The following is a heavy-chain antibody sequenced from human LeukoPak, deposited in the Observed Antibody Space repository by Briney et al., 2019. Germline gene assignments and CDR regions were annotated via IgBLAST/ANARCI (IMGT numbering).Heavy chain of an antibody. J-gene: IGHJ3*02. CDR2: ISAYNGNT. V-gene: IGHV1-18*01. Sequence: ASVKVSCKASGYTFTSYGISWVRQAPGQGLEWMGWISAYNGNTNYAQKFQGRVTMTRNTSISTAYMELSSLRSEDTAVYYCARKVTYYYDRRDAFDIWGQGTMVTVSS. D-gene: IGHD3-22*01. CDR3: ARKVTYYYDRRDAFDI. CDR1: GYTFTSYG.